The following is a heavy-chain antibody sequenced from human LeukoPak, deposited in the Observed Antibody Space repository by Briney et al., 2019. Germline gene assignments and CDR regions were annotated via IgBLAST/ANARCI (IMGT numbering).Heavy chain of an antibody. V-gene: IGHV4-4*07. J-gene: IGHJ5*02. CDR1: GGSISSYY. D-gene: IGHD4-11*01. Sequence: SGTLSLTCTVSGGSISSYYWSWIRQPAGKGLEWIGRIYTSGSTNYNPSLKSRVTMSVDTSKNQFSLKLSSVTAADTAVYYCARRCRTTVPPDWFDPWGQGTLVTVSS. CDR2: IYTSGST. CDR3: ARRCRTTVPPDWFDP.